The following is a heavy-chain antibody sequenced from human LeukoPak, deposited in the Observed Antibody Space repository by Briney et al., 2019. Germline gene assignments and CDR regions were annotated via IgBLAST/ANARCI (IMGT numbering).Heavy chain of an antibody. J-gene: IGHJ3*02. CDR2: IYSGGST. Sequence: GGSLRLSCAASGVTVSSNYMSWVRQAPGKGLEWVSVIYSGGSTYYADSVKGRFTISRDNSKNTLYLQMNSLRAEDTAVYYCARDCSGGSCYSEDAFDIWGQGTMVTVSS. CDR1: GVTVSSNY. V-gene: IGHV3-53*01. CDR3: ARDCSGGSCYSEDAFDI. D-gene: IGHD2-15*01.